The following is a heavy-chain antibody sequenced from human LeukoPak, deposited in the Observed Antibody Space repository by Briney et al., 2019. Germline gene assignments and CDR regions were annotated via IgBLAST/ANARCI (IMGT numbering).Heavy chain of an antibody. V-gene: IGHV3-48*03. CDR3: ASRGAGYTSGWYVY. CDR1: GFTFSSYE. J-gene: IGHJ4*02. CDR2: ISSSGSII. D-gene: IGHD6-19*01. Sequence: GGSLRLSCAASGFTFSSYEMNWVRQAPGKGLEWVSYISSSGSIIYYADSVKGRFTISRDNAENSLYLQMNSLRAEDTAVYYCASRGAGYTSGWYVYWGQGTLVTVSS.